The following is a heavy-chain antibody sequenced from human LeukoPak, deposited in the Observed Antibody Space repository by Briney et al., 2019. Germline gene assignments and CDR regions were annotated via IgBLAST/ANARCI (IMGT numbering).Heavy chain of an antibody. CDR1: GYTFPNYG. V-gene: IGHV1-18*01. Sequence: ASVKVSCKASGYTFPNYGIAWVRQAPGQGLEWMGWISTNNGNTNYAQKFQGRVTMTTDTSTRTAYMELRSLRSDDTAVYYCARGGNAFDIWGQGTMVTVSS. CDR3: ARGGNAFDI. J-gene: IGHJ3*02. CDR2: ISTNNGNT.